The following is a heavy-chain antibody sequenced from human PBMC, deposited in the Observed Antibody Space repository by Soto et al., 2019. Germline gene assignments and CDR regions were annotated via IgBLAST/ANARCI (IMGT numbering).Heavy chain of an antibody. CDR1: GGSINSGGNY. CDR2: IYYTGST. V-gene: IGHV4-31*03. Sequence: QVQLQESGPGLVKPSQTLSLTCIVSGGSINSGGNYWSWIRQHPGKGLEWIGYIYYTGSTYYKPSCKGRVTMAIEMSKNQFSLKVSSVTAADTAVYYCASGSGMPSYHYGIDVWGHGTTVTVSS. CDR3: ASGSGMPSYHYGIDV. D-gene: IGHD2-2*01. J-gene: IGHJ6*02.